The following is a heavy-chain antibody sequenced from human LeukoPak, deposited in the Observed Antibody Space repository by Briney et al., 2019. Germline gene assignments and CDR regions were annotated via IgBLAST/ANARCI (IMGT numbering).Heavy chain of an antibody. J-gene: IGHJ6*03. CDR1: GFTFDDYA. CDR3: ATGFFYYYYMDV. Sequence: PGRSLRLSCAASGFTFDDYAMHWVRQAPGKGLEWVSGISWNSVSIGYADSVKGRFTISRDNAKNSLYLQMNSLRAEDTAVYYCATGFFYYYYMDVWGKGTTVTISS. CDR2: ISWNSVSI. V-gene: IGHV3-9*01. D-gene: IGHD3-3*01.